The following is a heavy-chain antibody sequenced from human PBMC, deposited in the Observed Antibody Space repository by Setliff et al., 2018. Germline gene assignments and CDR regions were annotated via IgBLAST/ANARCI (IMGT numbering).Heavy chain of an antibody. CDR1: NYTFINYG. Sequence: ASVKVSCKASNYTFINYGMSWVRQIPGHGLEWMGWISGSSGDASYAQKFQGRVIITLDTLTTTAYMELRSLRSDDTAVYYCARDSRIRFTKEEGGAYYYGMDVWGQGTTVTAP. CDR2: ISGSSGDA. D-gene: IGHD2-8*01. V-gene: IGHV1-18*01. CDR3: ARDSRIRFTKEEGGAYYYGMDV. J-gene: IGHJ6*02.